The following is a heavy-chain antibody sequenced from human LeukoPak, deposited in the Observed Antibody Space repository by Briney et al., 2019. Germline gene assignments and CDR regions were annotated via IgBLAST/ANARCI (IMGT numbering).Heavy chain of an antibody. CDR3: ARFAGWYYFDY. CDR2: IYSGGST. V-gene: IGHV3-66*01. CDR1: GFTFSSNY. Sequence: GGSLRLSCAASGFTFSSNYMSWVRQAPGKGLEWVSVIYSGGSTYYADSVKGRFTISRDNSKNTLYLQMNSLRAEDTAVYYCARFAGWYYFDYWGQGTLVTVSS. J-gene: IGHJ4*02. D-gene: IGHD6-19*01.